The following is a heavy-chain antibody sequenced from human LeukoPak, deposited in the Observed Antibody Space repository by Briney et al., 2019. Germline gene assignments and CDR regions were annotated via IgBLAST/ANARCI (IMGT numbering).Heavy chain of an antibody. J-gene: IGHJ4*02. CDR2: ISAGGRRT. V-gene: IGHV3-23*01. CDR1: GFTFSSYA. Sequence: GGSLRLSCAASGFTFSSYAMSWVRQAPGKGLEWVSGISAGGRRTYHADSVKGRFTISRDDSQNTQYLQINSLRAEDTAVYYCARIRGGPIDYWGQGTLVTVSS. D-gene: IGHD3-16*01. CDR3: ARIRGGPIDY.